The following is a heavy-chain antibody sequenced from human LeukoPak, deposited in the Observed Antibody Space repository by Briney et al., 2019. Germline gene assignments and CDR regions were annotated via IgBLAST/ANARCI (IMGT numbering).Heavy chain of an antibody. D-gene: IGHD6-19*01. CDR2: IYSAGST. CDR3: ARYSSDWRGYNWFDP. J-gene: IGHJ5*02. V-gene: IGHV3-53*01. Sequence: PGGSLRLSCTVSGFTVSSNSMSWVRQAPGKGLEWVSFIYSAGSTHYSDSVKGRFTISIDNSKNTLYLQMNSLRAEDTAVYYCARYSSDWRGYNWFDPWGQGTLVTVSS. CDR1: GFTVSSNS.